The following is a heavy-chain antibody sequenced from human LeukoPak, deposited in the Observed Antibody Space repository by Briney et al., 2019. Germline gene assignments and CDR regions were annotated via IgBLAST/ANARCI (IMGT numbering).Heavy chain of an antibody. CDR1: GYTFTSYA. Sequence: ASVKVSCKASGYTFTSYAMHWVRQASGQRLEWMGWINAGNGNTKYSQKFQGRVTITRDTSASTAYMELSSLRSEDTAVYYCARDSVVGNRWPFDYWGQGTLVTVSS. J-gene: IGHJ4*02. CDR3: ARDSVVGNRWPFDY. D-gene: IGHD2-2*01. V-gene: IGHV1-3*01. CDR2: INAGNGNT.